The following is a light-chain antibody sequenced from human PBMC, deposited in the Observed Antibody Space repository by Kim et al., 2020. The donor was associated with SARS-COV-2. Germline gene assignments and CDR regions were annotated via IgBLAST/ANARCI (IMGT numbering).Light chain of an antibody. Sequence: DIQMTQSPSSLSASVGDRVTITCQASQDISNYLNWYQQKPGKAPKLLIYDASNLETGVPSRFSGSGSGTDFTFTISSLQPEDIATYYCPQYDNLPRTFGQGTKLEI. V-gene: IGKV1-33*01. J-gene: IGKJ2*01. CDR2: DAS. CDR3: PQYDNLPRT. CDR1: QDISNY.